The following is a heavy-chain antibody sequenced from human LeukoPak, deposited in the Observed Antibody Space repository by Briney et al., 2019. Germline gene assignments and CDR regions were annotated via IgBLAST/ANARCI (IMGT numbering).Heavy chain of an antibody. CDR1: GFTLSSDY. D-gene: IGHD1-26*01. J-gene: IGHJ4*02. Sequence: GGSLRLSCAASGFTLSSDYMSWVRQAPGKGLEWVSVLYSGGDTYYSDSVKGRLTISRDNSKNILYLDMQSLRADDTAVYYCARAKVGAAGFFAYWGQGPLVTVSS. V-gene: IGHV3-53*01. CDR2: LYSGGDT. CDR3: ARAKVGAAGFFAY.